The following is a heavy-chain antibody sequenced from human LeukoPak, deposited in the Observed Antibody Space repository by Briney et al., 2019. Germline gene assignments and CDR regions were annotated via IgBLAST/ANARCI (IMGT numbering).Heavy chain of an antibody. CDR2: ISSSSSYI. V-gene: IGHV3-21*01. J-gene: IGHJ3*02. Sequence: GGSLRLSCAASGFTFSSYSMNWVRQAPGKGLEWVSSISSSSSYIYYADSVKGRFTISRDNAKNSLYLQMNSLRAEDTAVYYCARDSIAAAGGDAFDISGQGTMVTVSS. CDR1: GFTFSSYS. CDR3: ARDSIAAAGGDAFDI. D-gene: IGHD6-13*01.